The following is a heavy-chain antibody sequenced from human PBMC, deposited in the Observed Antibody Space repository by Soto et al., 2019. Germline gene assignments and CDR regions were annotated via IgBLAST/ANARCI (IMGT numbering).Heavy chain of an antibody. CDR2: IDPSDSYT. D-gene: IGHD6-19*01. CDR1: GYSFTSYW. CDR3: ARISSASSGWLPDY. V-gene: IGHV5-10-1*01. J-gene: IGHJ4*02. Sequence: PGESLKISCKGSGYSFTSYWISWVRQMPGKGLEWMGRIDPSDSYTNYSPSFQGHVTLTTDTSTSTAYMDLRSLRSDDTAVYYCARISSASSGWLPDYWGQGTLVTVSS.